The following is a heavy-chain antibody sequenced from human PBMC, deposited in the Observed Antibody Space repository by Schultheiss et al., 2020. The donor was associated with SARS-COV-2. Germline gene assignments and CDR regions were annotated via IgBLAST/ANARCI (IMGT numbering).Heavy chain of an antibody. J-gene: IGHJ4*02. CDR2: INSDGSST. CDR3: ARNRLPYCGGDCYSSFDY. CDR1: RFTFTNYW. Sequence: GGSLRLSCAASRFTFTNYWMDWVRQAPGKGLVWVSRINSDGSSTSYADSVKGRFTISRDNARNTLYLQMNSLRAEDTAVYYCARNRLPYCGGDCYSSFDYWGQGTLVTVSS. D-gene: IGHD2-21*02. V-gene: IGHV3-74*01.